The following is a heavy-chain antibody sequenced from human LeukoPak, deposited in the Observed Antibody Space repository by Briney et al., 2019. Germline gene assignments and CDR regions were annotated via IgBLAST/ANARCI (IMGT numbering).Heavy chain of an antibody. CDR2: ISSSSSYI. Sequence: PGGSLRLTCADSGFTFSSYSMNWVRQAPGNGLGWVSSISSSSSYIYYADSVKGRFTIPRDNAKNSLYLQMNSLRAEDTAVYYCAREPYDILTGYRYNWFDPWGQGTLVTVSS. D-gene: IGHD3-9*01. CDR3: AREPYDILTGYRYNWFDP. CDR1: GFTFSSYS. J-gene: IGHJ5*02. V-gene: IGHV3-21*01.